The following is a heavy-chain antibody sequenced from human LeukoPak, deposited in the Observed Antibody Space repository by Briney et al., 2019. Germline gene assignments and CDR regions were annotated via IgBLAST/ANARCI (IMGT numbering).Heavy chain of an antibody. CDR1: GGSFSGYY. J-gene: IGHJ4*02. D-gene: IGHD3-9*01. Sequence: PSETLSLTCAVYGGSFSGYYWSWIRQPPGKGLEWIGEINHSGSTNYNPSLKSRVTISVDTSKNQFSLKLSSVTAADTAVYYCARTSPYYDILTGYYTSYYFDYWGQGTLVTVSS. V-gene: IGHV4-34*01. CDR2: INHSGST. CDR3: ARTSPYYDILTGYYTSYYFDY.